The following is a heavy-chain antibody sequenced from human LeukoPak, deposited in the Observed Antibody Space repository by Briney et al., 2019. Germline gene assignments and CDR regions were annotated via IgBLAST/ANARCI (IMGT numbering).Heavy chain of an antibody. CDR3: ASHSNV. CDR2: IKEDGSQQ. J-gene: IGHJ4*02. Sequence: GGSLRLSCVVSGFTLRSYWMSWVRQAPGKGLEWVANIKEDGSQQYYVDSVKGRFTISRDNAKNSLYLQMNSLRAEDTAVYYCASHSNVWSQGTLVTVSS. D-gene: IGHD2-15*01. V-gene: IGHV3-7*03. CDR1: GFTLRSYW.